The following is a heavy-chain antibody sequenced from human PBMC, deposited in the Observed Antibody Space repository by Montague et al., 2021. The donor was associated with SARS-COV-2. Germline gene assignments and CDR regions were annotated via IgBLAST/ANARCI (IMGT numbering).Heavy chain of an antibody. CDR2: ISWNSGSI. CDR3: AKDMGPYGSGPYGMDV. J-gene: IGHJ6*02. D-gene: IGHD3-10*01. CDR1: GFTFDDYA. V-gene: IGHV3-9*01. Sequence: SLSISCAASGFTFDDYAMHWVRQAPGKGLEWVSGISWNSGSIGYADSVKGRFTISRGNAKNSPYLQMNSLRAEDTALYYCAKDMGPYGSGPYGMDVWGQGTTVTVSS.